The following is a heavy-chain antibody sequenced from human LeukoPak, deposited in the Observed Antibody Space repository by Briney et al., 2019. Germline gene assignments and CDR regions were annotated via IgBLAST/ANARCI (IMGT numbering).Heavy chain of an antibody. CDR2: ISAYNGNT. V-gene: IGHV1-18*01. Sequence: ASVKVSCKASGYTFTSYGISWVRQAPGQALEWMGWISAYNGNTNYAQKLQGRVTMTTDTSTSTAYMELRSLRSDDTAVYYCARDDPYDSSAGGSFDIWGQGTMVTVSS. J-gene: IGHJ3*02. D-gene: IGHD3-22*01. CDR3: ARDDPYDSSAGGSFDI. CDR1: GYTFTSYG.